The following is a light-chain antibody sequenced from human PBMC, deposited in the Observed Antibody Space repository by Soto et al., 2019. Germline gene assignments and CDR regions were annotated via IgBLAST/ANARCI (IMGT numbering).Light chain of an antibody. Sequence: EIVLTQSPATLSLSPGERATLSCRASQSVFDFLDWLQQKPGQAPRVLIYDASKRAAGIPDRFSGSGSETHFTLTISSLEPEDFEVYYCQQRSRWPLTFGTGTKVDIK. V-gene: IGKV3-11*01. J-gene: IGKJ3*01. CDR1: QSVFDF. CDR3: QQRSRWPLT. CDR2: DAS.